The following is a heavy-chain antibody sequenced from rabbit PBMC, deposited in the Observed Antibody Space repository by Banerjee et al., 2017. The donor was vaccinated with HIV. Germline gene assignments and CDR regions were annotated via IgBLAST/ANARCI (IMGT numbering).Heavy chain of an antibody. D-gene: IGHD7-1*01. J-gene: IGHJ4*01. CDR1: GFSFSSNYW. CDR3: ARDFTGVIGWNFTL. CDR2: INTSSGST. Sequence: QEQLEESGGGLVQPEGSLTLTCTASGFSFSSNYWICWVRQAPGKGLELIGCINTSSGSTYYASWAKGRFTISKTSSTTVTLQMTSLTAADTATYFCARDFTGVIGWNFTLWGQGTLVTVS. V-gene: IGHV1S45*01.